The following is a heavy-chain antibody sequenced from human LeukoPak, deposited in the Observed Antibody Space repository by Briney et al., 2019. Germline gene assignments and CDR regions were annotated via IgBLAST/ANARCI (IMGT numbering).Heavy chain of an antibody. CDR1: GGSISSGSYY. D-gene: IGHD1-7*01. CDR2: IYTSGST. V-gene: IGHV4-61*02. J-gene: IGHJ5*02. Sequence: SQTLSLTCTVSGGSISSGSYYWSWIRQPAGKGLEWIGRIYTSGSTNYNPSLKSRVTISVDTSKNQFSLKLSSVTAADTAVYYCARGGGTTFDPWGQGTLVTVSS. CDR3: ARGGGTTFDP.